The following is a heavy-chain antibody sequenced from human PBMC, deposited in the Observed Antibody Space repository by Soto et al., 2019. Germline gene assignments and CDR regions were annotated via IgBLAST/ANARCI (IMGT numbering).Heavy chain of an antibody. V-gene: IGHV3-48*03. CDR3: AKSRVPTAARGYYLES. J-gene: IGHJ4*02. CDR1: GFSFSTYE. Sequence: GGSLRLSCTASGFSFSTYEMNWVRQAPGKGLEWVSYISGSGSPMYYAASVKGRFTISRDNAKNSLYLQMNSLRADDTAVYYCAKSRVPTAARGYYLESWGQGTLVTVSS. CDR2: ISGSGSPM. D-gene: IGHD1-26*01.